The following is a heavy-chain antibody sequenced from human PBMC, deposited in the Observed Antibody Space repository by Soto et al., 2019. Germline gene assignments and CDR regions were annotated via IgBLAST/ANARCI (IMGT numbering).Heavy chain of an antibody. Sequence: ASVKVSCKASGGTFSSYAISWVRQAPGQGLEWVGGIIPIFGTANYAQKFQGRVTITADESTSTAYMELSSLRSEDTAVYYCARSYCSSTSCYILAVGVWFDPWGQGTLVTVSS. D-gene: IGHD2-2*02. CDR3: ARSYCSSTSCYILAVGVWFDP. CDR2: IIPIFGTA. V-gene: IGHV1-69*13. J-gene: IGHJ5*02. CDR1: GGTFSSYA.